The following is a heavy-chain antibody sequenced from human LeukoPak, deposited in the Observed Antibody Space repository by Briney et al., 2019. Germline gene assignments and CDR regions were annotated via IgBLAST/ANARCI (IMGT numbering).Heavy chain of an antibody. J-gene: IGHJ4*02. V-gene: IGHV3-66*02. CDR2: IYSGSST. D-gene: IGHD1-26*01. CDR3: ARDESGSYYNY. CDR1: GFPLSSNY. Sequence: GSLRLFFAASGFPLSSNYMRWGRQAPGKGVEWASFIYSGSSTYYADSVKGRFPISRDNSKNTLYLQMNSLRAEDTAVYYCARDESGSYYNYWGQGTLVTVSS.